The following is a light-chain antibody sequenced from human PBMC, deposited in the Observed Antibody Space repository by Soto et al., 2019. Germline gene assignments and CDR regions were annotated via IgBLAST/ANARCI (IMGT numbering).Light chain of an antibody. CDR2: EGS. J-gene: IGLJ1*01. V-gene: IGLV2-23*01. CDR1: SSDVGSSNL. Sequence: QSVLTQPASVSGSPGQSITISCTGTSSDVGSSNLVSWYQQHPGKAPKLMIYEGSKRPSGVSNRFSGSKSGNTASLTISGLQAEDEADYYCCSYAGSSTAYVFGTGTKLTVL. CDR3: CSYAGSSTAYV.